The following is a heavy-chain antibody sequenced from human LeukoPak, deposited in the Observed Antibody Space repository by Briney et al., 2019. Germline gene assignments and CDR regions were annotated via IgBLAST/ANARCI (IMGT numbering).Heavy chain of an antibody. Sequence: PGGSLRLSCAASGFTFSSYAMHWVRQAPGKGLEWVAVISYDGSNKYYADSVKGRFTISRDNSKNTLYLQMNSLRAEDTAVYYCARELNYYDSSGMGFDIWGQGQWSPSLQ. CDR2: ISYDGSNK. V-gene: IGHV3-30-3*01. CDR1: GFTFSSYA. J-gene: IGHJ3*02. CDR3: ARELNYYDSSGMGFDI. D-gene: IGHD3-22*01.